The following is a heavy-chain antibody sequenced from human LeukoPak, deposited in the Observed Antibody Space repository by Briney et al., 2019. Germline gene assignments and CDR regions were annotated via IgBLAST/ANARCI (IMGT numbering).Heavy chain of an antibody. V-gene: IGHV4-34*01. D-gene: IGHD5-24*01. Sequence: PSETLSLTCAVYGGSFSGYYWSWIRQPPGKGQEWIGEINHSGSTNYNPSLKSRVTISVDTSKNQFSLKLSSVTAADTAVYYCAREGSVEMATKGYDYWGQGTLVTVSS. J-gene: IGHJ4*02. CDR1: GGSFSGYY. CDR3: AREGSVEMATKGYDY. CDR2: INHSGST.